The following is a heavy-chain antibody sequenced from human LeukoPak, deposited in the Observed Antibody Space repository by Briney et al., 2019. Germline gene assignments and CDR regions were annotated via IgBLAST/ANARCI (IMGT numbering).Heavy chain of an antibody. V-gene: IGHV3-30*02. CDR1: GFTFSSYG. D-gene: IGHD3-10*01. CDR3: AREAEQYGSGSSYYYYMDV. J-gene: IGHJ6*03. CDR2: MRYDGRSE. Sequence: GGSLRLSCAASGFTFSSYGMHWVRQAPGKGLEWVAFMRYDGRSENYADAVKGRFTISRDNSKNTLYLQMNSLRAEDTAVYYCAREAEQYGSGSSYYYYMDVWGKGTTVTISS.